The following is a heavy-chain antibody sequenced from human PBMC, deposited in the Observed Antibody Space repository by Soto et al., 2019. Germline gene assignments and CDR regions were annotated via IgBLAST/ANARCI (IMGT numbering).Heavy chain of an antibody. CDR2: IYWDDDK. CDR1: GFSLSTSGVG. J-gene: IGHJ4*02. V-gene: IGHV2-5*02. Sequence: GSGPTLVNPTQTLTLTCTFSGFSLSTSGVGVGWIRQPPGKALEWLALIYWDDDKRYSPSLKSRLTITKDTSKNQVVLTMTNMDPVDTATYYCAHSMGKYSSGWYSSCFDYWGQGTLVTVSS. CDR3: AHSMGKYSSGWYSSCFDY. D-gene: IGHD6-19*01.